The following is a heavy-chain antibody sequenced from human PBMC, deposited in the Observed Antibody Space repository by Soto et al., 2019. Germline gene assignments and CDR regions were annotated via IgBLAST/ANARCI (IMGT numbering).Heavy chain of an antibody. V-gene: IGHV4-39*01. CDR1: GGSISSSSYY. CDR3: ASAPLRSYSSSWYGGGYFDY. D-gene: IGHD6-13*01. Sequence: QLQLQESGPGLVKPSETLSLTCTVSGGSISSSSYYWGWIRQPPGKGLEWIGSIYYSGSTYYNPSLKSRVTISVDTSKNQFSLKLSSVTAADTAVYYCASAPLRSYSSSWYGGGYFDYWGQGTLVTVSS. CDR2: IYYSGST. J-gene: IGHJ4*02.